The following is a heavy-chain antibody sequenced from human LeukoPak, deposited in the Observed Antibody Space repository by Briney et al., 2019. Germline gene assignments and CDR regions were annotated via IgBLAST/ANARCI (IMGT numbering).Heavy chain of an antibody. CDR1: GITFSNYN. J-gene: IGHJ4*02. Sequence: GGSLRLSCAAPGITFSNYNMNWVRQAPGKGLEWISAITSSSSYTFYADSVKGRFTISRDNAKNSLYLQMNSLRAEDTAVYYCASTRYSGSYYFYWGQGTLVTVSS. CDR3: ASTRYSGSYYFY. V-gene: IGHV3-21*01. D-gene: IGHD1-26*01. CDR2: ITSSSSYT.